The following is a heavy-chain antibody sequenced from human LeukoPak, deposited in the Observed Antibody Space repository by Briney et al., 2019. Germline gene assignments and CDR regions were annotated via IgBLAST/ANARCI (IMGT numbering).Heavy chain of an antibody. J-gene: IGHJ6*03. CDR2: IYTSGST. CDR3: ARVVGATVHYYYYYYMDV. CDR1: GGSISSGDYY. D-gene: IGHD1-26*01. V-gene: IGHV4-61*02. Sequence: KPSETLSLTCTVSGGSISSGDYYWSWIRQPAGKGLEWIGRIYTSGSTNYNPPLKSRVTISVDTSKNQFSLKLSSVTAADTAVYYCARVVGATVHYYYYYYMDVWGKGTTVTVSS.